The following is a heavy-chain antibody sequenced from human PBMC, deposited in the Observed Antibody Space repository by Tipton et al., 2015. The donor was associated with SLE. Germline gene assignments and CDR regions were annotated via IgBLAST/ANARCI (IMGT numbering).Heavy chain of an antibody. V-gene: IGHV4-34*01. CDR2: INHSGGT. D-gene: IGHD2-21*01. J-gene: IGHJ4*02. Sequence: TLSLTCAVYGGSFGDDYWSWIRQPPGKGLEWIGEINHSGGTNDNPSLKSRVTISVDTPKNQFSLKLSSVTAADTTVYYCAGGGLCWLDWGQGTLVAVSS. CDR1: GGSFGDDY. CDR3: AGGGLCWLD.